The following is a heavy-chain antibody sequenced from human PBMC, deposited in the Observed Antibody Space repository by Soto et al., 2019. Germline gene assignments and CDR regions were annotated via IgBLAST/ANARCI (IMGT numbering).Heavy chain of an antibody. CDR2: INHSGST. CDR1: GGSFSGYC. Sequence: SETLSLTCAVYGGSFSGYCWSWIRQPPGKGLEWIGEINHSGSTNYNPSLKSRVTISVDTSKNQFSLKLTSVTAADTAVYFCVRGQPHRITIFEVVIRSYDYGMDVWGQGTTVT. D-gene: IGHD3-3*02. CDR3: VRGQPHRITIFEVVIRSYDYGMDV. J-gene: IGHJ6*02. V-gene: IGHV4-34*01.